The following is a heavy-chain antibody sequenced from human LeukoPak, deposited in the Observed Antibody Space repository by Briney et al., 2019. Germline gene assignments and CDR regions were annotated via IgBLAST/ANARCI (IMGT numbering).Heavy chain of an antibody. CDR3: ARFAAGGSYYYYTGV. D-gene: IGHD6-25*01. CDR1: GFTFSSYT. Sequence: GGSLRLSCAASGFTFSSYTMNWVRQPPGKGLEWVSNIGTSSTTIYYADSVKGRFTISRDNAKNSLYLQMNSLRADDTAVYYCARFAAGGSYYYYTGVWGKGTTVTVSS. J-gene: IGHJ6*03. V-gene: IGHV3-48*01. CDR2: IGTSSTTI.